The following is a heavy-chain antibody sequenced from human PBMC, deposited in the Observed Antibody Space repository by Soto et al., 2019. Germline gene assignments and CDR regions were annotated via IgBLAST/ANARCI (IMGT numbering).Heavy chain of an antibody. Sequence: QLQLQESGSGLVKPAQTLSLTCAVSGDSIDSGGYSWSWLRQPPGKGREWVGYMYQHGRAYYNPSLRSRVTISGDMSKIQVTLNVPSMTAADTAVYSCARGTMTPTLWWYFDLWGRGILVTVSS. CDR2: MYQHGRA. V-gene: IGHV4-30-2*01. CDR3: ARGTMTPTLWWYFDL. J-gene: IGHJ2*01. CDR1: GDSIDSGGYS. D-gene: IGHD4-17*01.